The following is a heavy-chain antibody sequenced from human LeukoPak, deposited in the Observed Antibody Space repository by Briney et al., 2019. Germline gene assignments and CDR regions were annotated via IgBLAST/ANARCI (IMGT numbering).Heavy chain of an antibody. CDR1: GYTFTGYY. CDR3: ARDFRIRMIVVVATYFDS. Sequence: GASVKVSCKASGYTFTGYYIHWVRQAPGQGLEWMGWINPNSGASNYTQKFQGRVTMTRDTSLSTAYMELSRLRSDDTAMYYCARDFRIRMIVVVATYFDSWGQGTLVTVSS. V-gene: IGHV1-2*02. D-gene: IGHD3-22*01. CDR2: INPNSGAS. J-gene: IGHJ4*02.